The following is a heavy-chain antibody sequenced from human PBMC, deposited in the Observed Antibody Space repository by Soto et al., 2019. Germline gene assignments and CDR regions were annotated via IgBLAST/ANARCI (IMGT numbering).Heavy chain of an antibody. V-gene: IGHV3-74*01. D-gene: IGHD5-12*01. CDR3: ARWMRGLYANDF. Sequence: EVQLEESGGGLVQPGGSVRLSCAASGFIFTNYWMHWVRQAPGKGLVWVSRISSDGSSTNNAESVRGRFTISRDNSKNTVYLQVSSLRAEDTAVYYCARWMRGLYANDFWGQGTQVTVSA. CDR2: ISSDGSST. CDR1: GFIFTNYW. J-gene: IGHJ4*02.